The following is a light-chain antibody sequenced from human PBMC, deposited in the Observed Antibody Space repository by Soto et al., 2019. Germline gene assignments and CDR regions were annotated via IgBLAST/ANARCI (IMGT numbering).Light chain of an antibody. V-gene: IGKV3-20*01. Sequence: EIVLTQSPGTLSLSPGEGATISCRASQSVSNNYLAWYQQKPGQAPRLLIYGASSRATGIPDRFSGSGSGTDFTLAISRLEPEDFAVYYCQQYGNSPRTFGQGPRWIS. CDR2: GAS. J-gene: IGKJ1*01. CDR1: QSVSNNY. CDR3: QQYGNSPRT.